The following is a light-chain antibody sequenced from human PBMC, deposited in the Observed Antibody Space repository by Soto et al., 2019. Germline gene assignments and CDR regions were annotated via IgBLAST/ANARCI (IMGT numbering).Light chain of an antibody. V-gene: IGKV3-20*01. CDR2: DTS. CDR1: QSVSSSY. CDR3: QQGGSSPS. Sequence: EIVLTQSPGTLSLSPGERATLSCRASQSVSSSYLAWYQQKPGQAPRLLIYDTSSRATGIPDRFSGSGSGTDFTLAISRLEHEDFAVYYCQQGGSSPSFGQGTKVELK. J-gene: IGKJ1*01.